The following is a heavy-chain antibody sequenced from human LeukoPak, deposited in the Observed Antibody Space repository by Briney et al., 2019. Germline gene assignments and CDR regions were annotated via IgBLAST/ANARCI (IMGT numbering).Heavy chain of an antibody. D-gene: IGHD3-10*01. V-gene: IGHV1-46*01. J-gene: IGHJ5*02. CDR1: GYTFTSYY. CDR2: INPSGGST. Sequence: ASVKVSCKASGYTFTSYYMHCVRQAPGQGLEWMEIINPSGGSTSYAQKFQGRVTMTRDTSTSTVYMELSSLRSEDTAVYYCASTITMVRGVIITEGMTWGQGTLVTVSS. CDR3: ASTITMVRGVIITEGMT.